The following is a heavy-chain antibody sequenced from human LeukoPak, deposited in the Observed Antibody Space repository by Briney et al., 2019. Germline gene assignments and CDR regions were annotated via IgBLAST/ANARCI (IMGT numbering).Heavy chain of an antibody. D-gene: IGHD5-12*01. CDR2: IWYDGSNK. J-gene: IGHJ4*02. CDR1: EFTFSSYG. CDR3: ARDLDIVATIGY. Sequence: GGSLRLSCAASEFTFSSYGMHWVRQAPGKGLEWVAVIWYDGSNKYYADSVKGRFTISRDNSKNTLYLQMNSLRAEDTAVYYCARDLDIVATIGYWGQGTLVTVSS. V-gene: IGHV3-33*01.